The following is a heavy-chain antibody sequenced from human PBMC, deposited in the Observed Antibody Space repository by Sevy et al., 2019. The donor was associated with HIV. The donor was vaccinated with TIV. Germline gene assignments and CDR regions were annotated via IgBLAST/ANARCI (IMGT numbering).Heavy chain of an antibody. D-gene: IGHD1-1*01. Sequence: GGSLRLSCAASGFSISSHYMSWVRQAPGKGLEWVTVIYIGGSKYFANSVKGRFTLSRDNSKNTLYLEMNSLTAEDTAVYYCARPPYNGNDGDVFDLWGQGTVVTVSS. V-gene: IGHV3-66*04. CDR3: ARPPYNGNDGDVFDL. J-gene: IGHJ3*01. CDR2: IYIGGSK. CDR1: GFSISSHY.